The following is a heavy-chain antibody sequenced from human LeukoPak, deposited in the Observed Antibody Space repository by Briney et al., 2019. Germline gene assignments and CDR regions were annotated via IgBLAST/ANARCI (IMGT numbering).Heavy chain of an antibody. CDR1: GYTFTSYG. Sequence: ASVKVSCKASGYTFTSYGISWVRQAPGQGLEWMGWISAYNDNTNYAQKLQGRVTMTTDTSTSTAYMELRSLRSDDTAVYYCAASHGTTQLEWLPQTYYGLDVWGQGTTVTVSS. CDR2: ISAYNDNT. V-gene: IGHV1-18*01. CDR3: AASHGTTQLEWLPQTYYGLDV. D-gene: IGHD3-3*01. J-gene: IGHJ6*02.